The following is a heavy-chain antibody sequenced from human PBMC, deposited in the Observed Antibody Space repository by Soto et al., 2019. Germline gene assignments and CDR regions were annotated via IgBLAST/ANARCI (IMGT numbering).Heavy chain of an antibody. J-gene: IGHJ4*02. CDR3: ESVYGTNYGFDY. V-gene: IGHV4-39*07. CDR1: GGSISSSSYY. Sequence: PSETLSLTCTVSGGSISSSSYYWGWIRQPPGKGLEWIGCIYYSESTYYNPSLKSRVTMSVDTSKNHFSLTLTSVTAADTAVYLGESVYGTNYGFDYWGQGALVTVSS. CDR2: IYYSEST. D-gene: IGHD4-17*01.